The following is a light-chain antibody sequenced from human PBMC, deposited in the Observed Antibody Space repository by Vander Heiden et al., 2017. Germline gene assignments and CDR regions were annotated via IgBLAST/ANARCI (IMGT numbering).Light chain of an antibody. J-gene: IGKJ1*01. CDR3: QQCDSTPKT. CDR1: QSISSY. V-gene: IGKV1-39*01. CDR2: AAS. Sequence: DIQMTQSPSSLSASVGDRVTITCRASQSISSYLNWYQQKPGKVPKLLIYAASSLQSGVPSRFSGSGSGTDFTLTISRLQPEDFATYYCQQCDSTPKTFGQGTKVEIK.